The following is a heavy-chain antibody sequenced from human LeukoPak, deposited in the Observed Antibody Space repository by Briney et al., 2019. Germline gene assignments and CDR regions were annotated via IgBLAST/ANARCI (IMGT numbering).Heavy chain of an antibody. J-gene: IGHJ4*02. V-gene: IGHV3-11*04. CDR3: ARGKVEYYYDSSGYYPFDY. Sequence: LSLTCAVYGGSFSGYYWSWIRQPPGKGLEWVSYISSSGSTIYYADSVKGRFTISRDNAKNSLYLQMNSLRAEDTAVYYCARGKVEYYYDSSGYYPFDYWGQGTLVTVSS. CDR1: GGSFSGYY. D-gene: IGHD3-22*01. CDR2: ISSSGSTI.